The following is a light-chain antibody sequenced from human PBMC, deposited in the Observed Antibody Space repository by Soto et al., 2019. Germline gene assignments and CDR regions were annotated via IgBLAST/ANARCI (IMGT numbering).Light chain of an antibody. J-gene: IGLJ1*01. V-gene: IGLV2-23*01. CDR3: CSYAGITTYYV. CDR2: GGT. CDR1: SSDVGSYNL. Sequence: QSALTQPASVSGSPGQSITISCTGTSSDVGSYNLVSWYQQHPGEANKLMIYGGTKRPSGVSNRFSGSKSGNTASLKISRLQAEDEADYYCCSYAGITTYYVFGTGTKVTVL.